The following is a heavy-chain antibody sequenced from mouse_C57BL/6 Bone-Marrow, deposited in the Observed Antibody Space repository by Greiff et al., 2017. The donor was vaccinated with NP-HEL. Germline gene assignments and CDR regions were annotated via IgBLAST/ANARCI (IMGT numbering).Heavy chain of an antibody. CDR1: GFNIKDYY. J-gene: IGHJ4*01. D-gene: IGHD1-1*01. CDR2: IDPEDGET. Sequence: LVESGAELVKPGASVKLSCTASGFNIKDYYMHWVKQRTEQGLEWIGRIDPEDGETKYAPKFQGKATITADTSSNTAYLQLSSLTSEDTAVYYCARNYGSSSGYYAMDYWGQGTSVTVSS. CDR3: ARNYGSSSGYYAMDY. V-gene: IGHV14-2*01.